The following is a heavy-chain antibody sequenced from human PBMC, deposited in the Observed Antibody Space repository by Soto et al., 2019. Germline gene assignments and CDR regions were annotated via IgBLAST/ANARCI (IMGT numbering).Heavy chain of an antibody. D-gene: IGHD1-1*01. J-gene: IGHJ6*02. CDR1: GGSISSGGYY. V-gene: IGHV4-31*03. Sequence: QVQLQESGPGLVKPSQTLSLTCTVSGGSISSGGYYWSWIRQHPGKGLEWIGYIYYSGSTYYNPSLKSRVTISVDTSKNQFSLKLSSVTAADTAVYYCARVAGTTLDPLKDYYYYGMDVWGQGTTVTVSS. CDR2: IYYSGST. CDR3: ARVAGTTLDPLKDYYYYGMDV.